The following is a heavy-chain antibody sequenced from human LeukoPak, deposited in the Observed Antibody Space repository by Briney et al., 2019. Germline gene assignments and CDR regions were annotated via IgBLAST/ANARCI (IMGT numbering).Heavy chain of an antibody. Sequence: GGSLRLSCVGSGFTFSTSSMSWVRQAPGKGLEWVSSISSSNSYIYYADSVKGRFTISRDNAKNSLFLQMNSLRAEDTAVYYCARAPGAMIVLDWGQGTLVTVSS. D-gene: IGHD3-22*01. CDR1: GFTFSTSS. CDR2: ISSSNSYI. V-gene: IGHV3-21*01. J-gene: IGHJ4*02. CDR3: ARAPGAMIVLD.